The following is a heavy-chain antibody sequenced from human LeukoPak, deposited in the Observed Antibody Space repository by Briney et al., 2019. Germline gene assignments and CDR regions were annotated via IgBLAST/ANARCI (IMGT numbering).Heavy chain of an antibody. CDR1: GGSISSSSYY. V-gene: IGHV4-39*07. D-gene: IGHD5-24*01. CDR3: ANIEMAAFDI. Sequence: SETLSLTCTVSGGSISSSSYYWGWIRQPPGKGLEWIGSIYYSGSTYYNPSLKSRVTISVDTSKNQFSLKLSSVTAADTAVYYCANIEMAAFDIWGQGTMVTVSS. J-gene: IGHJ3*02. CDR2: IYYSGST.